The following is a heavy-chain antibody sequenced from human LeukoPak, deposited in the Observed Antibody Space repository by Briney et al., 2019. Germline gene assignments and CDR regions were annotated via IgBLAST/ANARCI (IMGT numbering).Heavy chain of an antibody. CDR2: IYNSGST. V-gene: IGHV4-61*02. D-gene: IGHD3-22*01. Sequence: PSQTLSLTCTVSGDSITSGDYYWTWIRQPAGKGLEWIGLIYNSGSTNYNPSLKSRVTISVDTSKNQFPLKLSSVTAADTAVYYCARSQSSGYYLYYFDYWGQGTLVTVS. J-gene: IGHJ4*02. CDR1: GDSITSGDYY. CDR3: ARSQSSGYYLYYFDY.